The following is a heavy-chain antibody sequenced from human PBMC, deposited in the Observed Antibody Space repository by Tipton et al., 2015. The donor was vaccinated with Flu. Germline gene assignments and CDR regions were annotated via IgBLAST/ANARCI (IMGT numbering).Heavy chain of an antibody. CDR1: GGSISSGSYF. CDR3: ARSRPYCSSTTCYGVNWFDP. V-gene: IGHV4-61*02. CDR2: TYTSGTS. D-gene: IGHD2-2*01. J-gene: IGHJ5*02. Sequence: GLVKPSQTLSLTCTVSGGSISSGSYFWSWIRQPAGKGLEWIGRTYTSGTSNYNPSLKSRVTISIDTSKNQFSLELSSVTAADTAVYYCARSRPYCSSTTCYGVNWFDPWGQGTQVTVSS.